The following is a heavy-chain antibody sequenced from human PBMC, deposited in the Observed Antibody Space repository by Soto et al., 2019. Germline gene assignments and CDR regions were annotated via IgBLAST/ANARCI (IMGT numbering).Heavy chain of an antibody. D-gene: IGHD2-2*01. CDR2: INPNSGGT. CDR1: GYTFTGYY. Sequence: ASVKVSCKASGYTFTGYYMHWVRQAPGQGLEWMGWINPNSGGTNYAQKFQGWVTMTRDTSIRTAYLELSRLRSYETAVYYCARAVPFTSGGFDVVVPAATPDYYYYYGMDVWGQGTTVTVSS. CDR3: ARAVPFTSGGFDVVVPAATPDYYYYYGMDV. V-gene: IGHV1-2*04. J-gene: IGHJ6*02.